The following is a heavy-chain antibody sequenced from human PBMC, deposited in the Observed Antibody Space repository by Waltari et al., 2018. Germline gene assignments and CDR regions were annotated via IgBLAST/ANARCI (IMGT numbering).Heavy chain of an antibody. CDR2: IYDSGRT. J-gene: IGHJ4*02. CDR1: GGSISSNY. V-gene: IGHV4-59*01. Sequence: QVQLQESGPGLVKPSETLSLTCTVPGGSISSNYWSWIRQSPGKGLEWVGYIYDSGRTNYNPALKSRVTISVDTSKNQFSLKLSSVTAADTAVYYCARESSGYSYGQYYFDYWGQGTLVTVSS. D-gene: IGHD5-18*01. CDR3: ARESSGYSYGQYYFDY.